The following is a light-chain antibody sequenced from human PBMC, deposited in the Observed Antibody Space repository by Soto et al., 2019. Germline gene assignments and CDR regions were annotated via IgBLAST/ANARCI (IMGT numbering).Light chain of an antibody. CDR3: QQCNNWPLT. CDR2: GAY. V-gene: IGKV3-15*01. CDR1: QSVDGN. J-gene: IGKJ4*01. Sequence: EKVMTQSPATLSVYPGERATLSCRASQSVDGNIAWYQQKPGQAPRLLIYGAYTRATGIPARFSGGGSGTEFTLTISSLRSEDLAVYYCQQCNNWPLTFGGGTKVDI.